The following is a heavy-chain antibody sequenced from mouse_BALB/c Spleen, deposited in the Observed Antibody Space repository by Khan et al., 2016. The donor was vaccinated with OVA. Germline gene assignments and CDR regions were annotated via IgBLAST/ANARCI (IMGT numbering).Heavy chain of an antibody. CDR1: GYTFTSYW. V-gene: IGHV1S41*01. CDR2: IAPGSGST. Sequence: DLVKPGASVKLSCKASGYTFTSYWINWIKQRTGQGLEWIGRIAPGSGSTFYNEMFKNKAILTVDTFSSTAYIQFSSLSSEDSAVFFCARSNYYGSGRYAIDYVGQGTSVTVSS. D-gene: IGHD1-1*01. J-gene: IGHJ4*01. CDR3: ARSNYYGSGRYAIDY.